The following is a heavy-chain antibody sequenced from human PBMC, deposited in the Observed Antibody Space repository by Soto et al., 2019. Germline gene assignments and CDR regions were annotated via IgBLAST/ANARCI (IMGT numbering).Heavy chain of an antibody. J-gene: IGHJ6*02. Sequence: GGSLRLSCAVSGIIFTGYGMHWVRQAPGKGLEWVSYISSSSGPIYYADSVKGRFAISRDNAKQSLYLQMNSLRDEDTAVYYCVRDRGDSSSWYYGMDVWGQGTTVTVSS. CDR3: VRDRGDSSSWYYGMDV. CDR1: GIIFTGYG. V-gene: IGHV3-48*02. D-gene: IGHD6-13*01. CDR2: ISSSSGPI.